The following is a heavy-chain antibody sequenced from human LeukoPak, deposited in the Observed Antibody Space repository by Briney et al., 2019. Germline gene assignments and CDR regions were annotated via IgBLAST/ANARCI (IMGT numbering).Heavy chain of an antibody. J-gene: IGHJ6*03. D-gene: IGHD6-6*01. CDR3: ASLEYSGAWANYMDV. CDR2: ISSDGRKM. CDR1: TFAFSSNA. Sequence: GKSLTLSCTASTFAFSSNAMHWVRLAPGKGLDWVASISSDGRKMFYADSVKDRFTVSRDNPRNTMFLQMDSLRPDDTAVYYCASLEYSGAWANYMDVWGTGTTVSVFS. V-gene: IGHV3-30*04.